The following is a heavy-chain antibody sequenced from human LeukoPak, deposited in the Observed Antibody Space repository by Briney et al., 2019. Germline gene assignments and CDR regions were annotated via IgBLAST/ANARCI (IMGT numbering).Heavy chain of an antibody. CDR1: GDSVSSNSAA. V-gene: IGHV6-1*01. Sequence: SQTLSLTCAISGDSVSSNSAAWNWIRQSPSRGLEWLGRTYYRSKWYNDYAVSVKSRITINPDTSKNQFSLQLNSVTPEDTAVYYCARDVVGRWLQFSSYYYYYGMDVWGQGTTVTVSS. CDR2: TYYRSKWYN. D-gene: IGHD5-24*01. J-gene: IGHJ6*02. CDR3: ARDVVGRWLQFSSYYYYYGMDV.